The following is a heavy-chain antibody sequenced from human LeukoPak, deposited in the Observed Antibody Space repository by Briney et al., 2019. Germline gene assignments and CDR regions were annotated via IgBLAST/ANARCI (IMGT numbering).Heavy chain of an antibody. CDR1: GYTFTNYF. V-gene: IGHV1-46*01. J-gene: IGHJ4*02. D-gene: IGHD6-13*01. CDR3: ARGGSSSSPFFDY. CDR2: INPSGGST. Sequence: GASVNVSCKASGYTFTNYFMHWVRQAPGQGRVWMGIINPSGGSTSYAQKFQGRVTMTRGTSTSTVYMELSSLRSEDTAVYYCARGGSSSSPFFDYWGQGTLVTVSS.